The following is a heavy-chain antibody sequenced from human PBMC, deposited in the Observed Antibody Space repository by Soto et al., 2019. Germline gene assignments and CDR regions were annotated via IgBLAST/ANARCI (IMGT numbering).Heavy chain of an antibody. V-gene: IGHV3-21*01. J-gene: IGHJ4*02. D-gene: IGHD3-3*01. CDR3: ARSRLRFLEWLPPSD. CDR2: ISSSSSYI. CDR1: GFTFSSYS. Sequence: GGSLRLSCAASGFTFSSYSMNWFRQAPGKGLEWVSSISSSSSYIYYADSVKGRFTISRDNAKNSLYLQMNSLRAEDTAVYYCARSRLRFLEWLPPSDWGQGTLVTVSS.